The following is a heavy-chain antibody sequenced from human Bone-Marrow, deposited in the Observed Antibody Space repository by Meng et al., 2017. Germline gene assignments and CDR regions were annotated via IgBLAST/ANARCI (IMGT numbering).Heavy chain of an antibody. CDR1: GFIFSHYE. V-gene: IGHV3-48*03. CDR2: IERDMDTR. D-gene: IGHD6-6*01. J-gene: IGHJ4*02. Sequence: GESLKISCVGSGFIFSHYELVWVRQASGKGLDWVAKIERDMDTRYNTDSVEGRFTISRDNAESSVYLQMNSLRVEDTAVYYCARDEEYSSLRLFDYWGQGTLVTVSS. CDR3: ARDEEYSSLRLFDY.